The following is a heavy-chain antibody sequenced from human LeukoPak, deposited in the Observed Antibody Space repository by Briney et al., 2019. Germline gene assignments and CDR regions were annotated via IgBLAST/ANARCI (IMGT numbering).Heavy chain of an antibody. CDR1: GYSISSGYY. CDR3: ARDQYSSSVFGPKNWFDP. D-gene: IGHD6-13*01. V-gene: IGHV4-61*02. CDR2: IYASGST. Sequence: SETLSLTCTVSGYSISSGYYWNWIRQPAGKGLEWIGRIYASGSTNYNPSLNSRVTISVDTSKNQFSLKLTSVTAADTAVYYCARDQYSSSVFGPKNWFDPWGQGTLVTVSS. J-gene: IGHJ5*02.